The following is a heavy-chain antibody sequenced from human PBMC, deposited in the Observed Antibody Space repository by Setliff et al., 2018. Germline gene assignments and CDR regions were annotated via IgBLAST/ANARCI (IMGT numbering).Heavy chain of an antibody. J-gene: IGHJ4*02. V-gene: IGHV1-2*02. CDR3: AREPYDYIWGSYRSPYFDH. D-gene: IGHD3-16*02. Sequence: AASVKVSCKASGYTFVGYYLHWVRQAPGQGLEWMGWINPKTGGTNYAQKFQGRVTMTRDASINTAFMHLSSLKSDDMAVYYCAREPYDYIWGSYRSPYFDHWGQGALGTVSS. CDR2: INPKTGGT. CDR1: GYTFVGYY.